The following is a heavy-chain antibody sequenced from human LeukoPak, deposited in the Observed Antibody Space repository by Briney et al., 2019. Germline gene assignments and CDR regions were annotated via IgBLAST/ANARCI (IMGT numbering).Heavy chain of an antibody. CDR3: ARMYDFWSGYLYYFDY. J-gene: IGHJ4*02. CDR2: IRYDGSNK. D-gene: IGHD3-3*01. Sequence: TGGSLRLSCAASGFTFSSYGMHWVRQAPGKGLEWVAFIRYDGSNKYYADSVKGRFTISRDNAKNSVYLQMNSLRAEDTAMYYCARMYDFWSGYLYYFDYWGQGTLVTVSS. V-gene: IGHV3-30*02. CDR1: GFTFSSYG.